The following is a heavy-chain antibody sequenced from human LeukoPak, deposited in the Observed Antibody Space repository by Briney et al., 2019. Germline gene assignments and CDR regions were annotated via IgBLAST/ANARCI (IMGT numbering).Heavy chain of an antibody. CDR1: GVSISSSNSY. D-gene: IGHD3-22*01. Sequence: PSETLSLTCTVSGVSISSSNSYWSWIRQPPGKGLEWIGYIYYSGSTNYNPSLKSRVTISVKTSKNQFSLKLSSVTAADTAVYYCARVTGYMIEDYFDYWGQGTLVTVSS. V-gene: IGHV4-61*01. J-gene: IGHJ4*02. CDR2: IYYSGST. CDR3: ARVTGYMIEDYFDY.